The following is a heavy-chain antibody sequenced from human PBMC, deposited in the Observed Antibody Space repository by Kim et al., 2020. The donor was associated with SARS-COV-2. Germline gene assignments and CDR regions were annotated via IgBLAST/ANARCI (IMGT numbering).Heavy chain of an antibody. D-gene: IGHD3-3*01. Sequence: VQGHFTISSDNSKTTLDLQMNSLRAEDTAVYYCAKKAYYDFWSGYSALDYWGQGTLVTVSS. J-gene: IGHJ4*02. V-gene: IGHV3-23*01. CDR3: AKKAYYDFWSGYSALDY.